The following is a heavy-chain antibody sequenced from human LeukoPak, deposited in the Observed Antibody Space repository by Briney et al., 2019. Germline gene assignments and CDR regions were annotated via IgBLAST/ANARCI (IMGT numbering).Heavy chain of an antibody. D-gene: IGHD1-26*01. CDR1: GFTFSSYD. CDR2: ISGSGGTT. J-gene: IGHJ4*02. CDR3: AKAHGGSYHSGID. Sequence: GGSLRLSCAASGFTFSSYDMNWVRQAPGKGLEWVSAISGSGGTTYYADSVRGRFTISRDNSKNTLYLQLNSLRVEDTAEYYCAKAHGGSYHSGIDWGQGTLVIVSS. V-gene: IGHV3-23*01.